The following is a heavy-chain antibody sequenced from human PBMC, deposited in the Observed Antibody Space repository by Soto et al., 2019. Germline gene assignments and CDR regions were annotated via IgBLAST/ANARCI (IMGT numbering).Heavy chain of an antibody. D-gene: IGHD4-17*01. Sequence: WGSLRVSCASSGFSFSGYYMNWIRQAPGKGLEWVSYISSSSGYTNYADSVKGRFTISRDNAKNSLYLQMNSLRAEDTAVYYCATEYGRLDYWGQGTLVTVSS. J-gene: IGHJ4*02. V-gene: IGHV3-11*06. CDR2: ISSSSGYT. CDR1: GFSFSGYY. CDR3: ATEYGRLDY.